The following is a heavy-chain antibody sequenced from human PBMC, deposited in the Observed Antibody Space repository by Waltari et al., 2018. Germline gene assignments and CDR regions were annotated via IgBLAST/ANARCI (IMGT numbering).Heavy chain of an antibody. J-gene: IGHJ1*01. CDR1: GGSFSGYY. V-gene: IGHV4-34*01. CDR3: ARGGVAEYFQH. CDR2: INHSGST. Sequence: QVQLQQWGAGLLKPSEALSLTGAGSGGSFSGYYWSWIRQPPGKGLEWMGEINHSGSTNYNQSRKSRVTISVDTSKNQFSLKLSSVTAADTAVYYCARGGVAEYFQHWGKGTLVTVSS. D-gene: IGHD3-10*01.